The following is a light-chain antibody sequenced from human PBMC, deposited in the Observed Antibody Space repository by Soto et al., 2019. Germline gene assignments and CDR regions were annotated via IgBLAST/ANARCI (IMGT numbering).Light chain of an antibody. CDR2: RAS. CDR3: QQYNAFST. V-gene: IGKV1-5*03. CDR1: HSIGTW. J-gene: IGKJ1*01. Sequence: DIQMTQSPSTLSASVGDRLTITCRASHSIGTWLAWYQQNPGKAPKLLIYRASNLGSGVPSSFSGSGSGREFSLTISSLQPDDFATYYCQQYNAFSTFGQGTKVEIK.